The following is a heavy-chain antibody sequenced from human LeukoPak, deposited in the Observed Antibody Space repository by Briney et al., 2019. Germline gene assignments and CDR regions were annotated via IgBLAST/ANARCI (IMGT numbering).Heavy chain of an antibody. Sequence: ASVKVSCKASGYTFSSYGISWVRQAPGQGLEWMGWISGYNGNTHYAHNLQGRVTMTTDTSTSTAYMELRSLRSDDTAVYYCARDPIGIVATMRDYWGQGTLVTVSS. V-gene: IGHV1-18*01. CDR2: ISGYNGNT. CDR3: ARDPIGIVATMRDY. J-gene: IGHJ4*02. CDR1: GYTFSSYG. D-gene: IGHD5-12*01.